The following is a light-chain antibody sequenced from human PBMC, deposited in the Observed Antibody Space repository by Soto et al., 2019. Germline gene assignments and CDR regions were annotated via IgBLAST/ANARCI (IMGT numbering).Light chain of an antibody. CDR2: GAS. CDR3: QQYNNWTPIWP. CDR1: HSVSSN. J-gene: IGKJ1*01. V-gene: IGKV3-15*01. Sequence: EIVMTQSPATLSVSPGERATLSCRASHSVSSNLSWYRQQPGQAPRLLIYGASTRGTGIPARFSGSGSGTEFTLTISSLQSEDFAVYHCQQYNNWTPIWPFGQGTKVDIK.